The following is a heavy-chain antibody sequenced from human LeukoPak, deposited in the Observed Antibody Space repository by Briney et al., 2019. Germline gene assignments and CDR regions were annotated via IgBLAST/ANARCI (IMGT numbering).Heavy chain of an antibody. J-gene: IGHJ4*02. V-gene: IGHV1-69*06. CDR1: GGTFSSYA. Sequence: ASVKVSCKASGGTFSSYAISWVRQAPGQGLEWMGGIIPIFGTANYAQKFQGRVTITADKSTSTAYMELSSLRSEDTAVYYCASGSSGWAGDYWGQGTLVTVSS. CDR3: ASGSSGWAGDY. CDR2: IIPIFGTA. D-gene: IGHD6-19*01.